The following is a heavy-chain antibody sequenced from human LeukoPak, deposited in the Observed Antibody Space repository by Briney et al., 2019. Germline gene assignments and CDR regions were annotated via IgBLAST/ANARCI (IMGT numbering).Heavy chain of an antibody. D-gene: IGHD2-21*02. CDR2: IRSKPNSYAT. J-gene: IGHJ4*02. V-gene: IGHV3-73*01. CDR3: TRLWGDCGGDCYSHDF. CDR1: RFTFSNYA. Sequence: QPGGSLRLSCAASRFTFSNYAMSWVRQASGRGLEWVGRIRSKPNSYATAYAASVKGRFTISRDDSRNTAYLQMNSLRTEDTAVYYCTRLWGDCGGDCYSHDFWGQGTLVTVSS.